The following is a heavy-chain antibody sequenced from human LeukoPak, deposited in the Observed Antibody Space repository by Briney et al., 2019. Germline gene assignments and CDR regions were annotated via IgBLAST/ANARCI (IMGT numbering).Heavy chain of an antibody. Sequence: GGSLRLSCAASGFTFSDYNMNWVRQAPGKGLEWVSYITDSGNTIHYADSVKGRFTISRDNAKNPLYLQMNSLRAEDTAVYYCARGQVRGYFDYWGQGTLVTVSS. CDR3: ARGQVRGYFDY. CDR2: ITDSGNTI. D-gene: IGHD3-10*01. CDR1: GFTFSDYN. V-gene: IGHV3-11*04. J-gene: IGHJ4*02.